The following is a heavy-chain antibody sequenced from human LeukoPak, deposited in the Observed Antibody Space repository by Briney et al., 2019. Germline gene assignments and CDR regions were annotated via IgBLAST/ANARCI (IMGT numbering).Heavy chain of an antibody. Sequence: RPGGSLRLSCAASGFTFSSYSMNWVRQAPGKGLEWVSSISSSSSYIYYADSVKGRFTISRDNAKNSLYLQMNSLSAEDTAVYYCARKGGGYYYADAFDIWGQGTMVTVSS. J-gene: IGHJ3*02. CDR2: ISSSSSYI. CDR1: GFTFSSYS. V-gene: IGHV3-21*01. D-gene: IGHD3-22*01. CDR3: ARKGGGYYYADAFDI.